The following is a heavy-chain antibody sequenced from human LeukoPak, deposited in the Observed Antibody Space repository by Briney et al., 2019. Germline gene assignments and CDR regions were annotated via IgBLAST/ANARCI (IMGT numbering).Heavy chain of an antibody. J-gene: IGHJ4*02. CDR2: INHSGST. CDR1: GGSFSGYY. Sequence: PSETLSLTCAVYGGSFSGYYWSWIRQPPGKGLEWIGEINHSGSTNYNPSLKSRVTISVDTSKNQFSLKLSSVTAADTAVYYCARTPTIYSNVDYWGQGTLVTVSS. D-gene: IGHD2-15*01. CDR3: ARTPTIYSNVDY. V-gene: IGHV4-34*01.